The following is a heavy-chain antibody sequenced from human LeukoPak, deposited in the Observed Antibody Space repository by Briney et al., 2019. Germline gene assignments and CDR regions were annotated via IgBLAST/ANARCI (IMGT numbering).Heavy chain of an antibody. Sequence: SETLSLTCTVSGGSISGHYWSWIRQSPGKGLEWIGYIYYSGSANYNPSLMSRVTISVDMSKSQFSLKLSSVTAADTAVYYCARQYYYDSSGTDYYYGMDVWGQGTTVTVSS. CDR2: IYYSGSA. CDR3: ARQYYYDSSGTDYYYGMDV. CDR1: GGSISGHY. V-gene: IGHV4-59*11. D-gene: IGHD3-22*01. J-gene: IGHJ6*02.